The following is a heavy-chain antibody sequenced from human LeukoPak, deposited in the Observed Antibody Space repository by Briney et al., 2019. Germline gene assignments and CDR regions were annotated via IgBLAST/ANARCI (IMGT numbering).Heavy chain of an antibody. D-gene: IGHD2-15*01. Sequence: AGGSLRLSCAASGFTFSSYGMSWVRQAPGKGLEWVSYISSSSSTIYYADSVKGRFTISRDNAKNPLYLQMNSLRAEDTAVHYCARDLRGGSWVLYWGQGTLVTVSS. CDR1: GFTFSSYG. J-gene: IGHJ4*02. CDR2: ISSSSSTI. V-gene: IGHV3-48*01. CDR3: ARDLRGGSWVLY.